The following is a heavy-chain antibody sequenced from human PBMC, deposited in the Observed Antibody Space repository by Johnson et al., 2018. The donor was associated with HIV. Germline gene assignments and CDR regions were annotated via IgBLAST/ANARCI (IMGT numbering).Heavy chain of an antibody. Sequence: VQLVESGGGLVQPGGSLSLSCAASGFTFSSYDMHWVRQGTGKGLEWVSAIGTAGDTYYADSVKGRFTISRDNAKNSLYLQMNSLRAEDTAVYYCARDGGGGAFDIWGQGTMVTVSS. V-gene: IGHV3-13*01. CDR3: ARDGGGGAFDI. CDR1: GFTFSSYD. J-gene: IGHJ3*02. D-gene: IGHD3-16*01. CDR2: IGTAGDT.